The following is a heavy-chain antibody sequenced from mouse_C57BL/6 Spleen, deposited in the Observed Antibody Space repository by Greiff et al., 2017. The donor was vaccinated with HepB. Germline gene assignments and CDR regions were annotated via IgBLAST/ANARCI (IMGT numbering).Heavy chain of an antibody. Sequence: EVKLQESGGGLVQPGGSLKLSCAASGFTFSDYYMYWVRQTPEKRLEWVAYISNGGGSTYYPDTVKGRFTISRDNAKNTLYLQMSRLKSEDTAMYYCARHDYYGSSPYWYFDVWGTGTTVTVSS. CDR3: ARHDYYGSSPYWYFDV. J-gene: IGHJ1*03. V-gene: IGHV5-12*01. CDR1: GFTFSDYY. CDR2: ISNGGGST. D-gene: IGHD1-1*01.